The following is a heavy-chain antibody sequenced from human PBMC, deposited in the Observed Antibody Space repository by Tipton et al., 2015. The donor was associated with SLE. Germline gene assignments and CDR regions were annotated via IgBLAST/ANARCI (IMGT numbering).Heavy chain of an antibody. Sequence: TLSLTCTVSGGSISGYYRSWIRQPAGKGLEWIGRVYSSGSTIYNPSIKSRITLSLDTSKNQFSLRVNSVTAADTAVYYCARGGGSYYDYWGQGTLVTVSS. V-gene: IGHV4-4*07. CDR2: VYSSGST. J-gene: IGHJ4*02. CDR1: GGSISGYY. D-gene: IGHD1-26*01. CDR3: ARGGGSYYDY.